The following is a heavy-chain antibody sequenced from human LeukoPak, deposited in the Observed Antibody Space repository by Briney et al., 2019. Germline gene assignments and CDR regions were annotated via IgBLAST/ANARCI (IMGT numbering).Heavy chain of an antibody. CDR1: GYIFTSYG. J-gene: IGHJ4*02. V-gene: IGHV1-18*01. D-gene: IGHD1-1*01. CDR2: ISGYNGNT. Sequence: ASVKVSFKTSGYIFTSYGISWVRQAPGQGLEWMEWISGYNGNTNYVQKFRGRVAMTTDTSTSTVYMDLRSLRSDDTAVYYCARDIATVQHQDWGQGTLVTVSS. CDR3: ARDIATVQHQD.